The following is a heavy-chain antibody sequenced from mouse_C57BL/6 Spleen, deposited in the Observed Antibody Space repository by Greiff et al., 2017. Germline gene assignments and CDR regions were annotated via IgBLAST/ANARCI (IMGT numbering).Heavy chain of an antibody. CDR1: GYSFTGYF. J-gene: IGHJ3*01. V-gene: IGHV1-20*01. CDR2: INPYNGDT. D-gene: IGHD1-1*01. Sequence: LVKPGDSVKISCKASGYSFTGYFMNWVMQSHGKSLEWIGRINPYNGDTFYNQKFKGKATLTVDKSSSTAHMELRSLTSEDSAVYYCASYYYGFAYWGQGTLVTVSA. CDR3: ASYYYGFAY.